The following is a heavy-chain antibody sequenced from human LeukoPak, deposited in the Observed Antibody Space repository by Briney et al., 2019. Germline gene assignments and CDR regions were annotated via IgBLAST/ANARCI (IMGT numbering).Heavy chain of an antibody. J-gene: IGHJ6*03. Sequence: PSETLSLTCAVSDYSISSGYYWGWIRQPPGKGMEWIATIYRTGSTYYNPSLKSRVTISVDTSKNHFSLKLTSETAADSAVYYCARFPTVRAYYYYYIDVWGKGTTV. D-gene: IGHD1-1*01. V-gene: IGHV4-38-2*01. CDR3: ARFPTVRAYYYYYIDV. CDR2: IYRTGST. CDR1: DYSISSGYY.